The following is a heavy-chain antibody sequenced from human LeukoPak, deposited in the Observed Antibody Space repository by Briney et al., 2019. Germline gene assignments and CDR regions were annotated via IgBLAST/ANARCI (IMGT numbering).Heavy chain of an antibody. Sequence: KPSETLSLTCTVSGGSINSTNYYWGWIRQPPGKGLEWIGSIYYSGSTYYNPSLRSRVTISVDTSKNQFSLKLSSATAADTAVYYCARVKGGLDADYWGQGTLVTVSS. CDR2: IYYSGST. D-gene: IGHD3-9*01. CDR3: ARVKGGLDADY. J-gene: IGHJ4*02. CDR1: GGSINSTNYY. V-gene: IGHV4-39*01.